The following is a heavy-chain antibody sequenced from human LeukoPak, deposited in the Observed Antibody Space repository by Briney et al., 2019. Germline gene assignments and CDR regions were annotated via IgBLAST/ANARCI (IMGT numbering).Heavy chain of an antibody. D-gene: IGHD6-13*01. J-gene: IGHJ4*02. CDR2: ISGTSTYI. V-gene: IGHV3-21*01. CDR1: GFSFSACS. Sequence: KTGGSLRLSCAASGFSFSACSMNWVRQAPGKGLQWVSSISGTSTYIYYADSVRGRFTISRDNAKNSLYLQMSSLRAEDTAVYYCATVAAGFYWGQGTLVTVSS. CDR3: ATVAAGFY.